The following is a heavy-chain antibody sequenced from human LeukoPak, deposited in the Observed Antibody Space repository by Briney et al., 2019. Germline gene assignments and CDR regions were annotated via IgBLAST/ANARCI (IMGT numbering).Heavy chain of an antibody. J-gene: IGHJ6*02. V-gene: IGHV3-21*01. CDR1: GFTFSSYS. CDR2: ISSSSSYI. Sequence: GGSLRLSCAASGFTFSSYSMNWVRQAPGKGLEWVSSISSSSSYIYYADSVKGRFTISRDNAKNSLYLQMNSLRAEDTAVYYCARDQRAYYDFWSGYPPYYYYYYRLDVWGQGTTVTVSS. CDR3: ARDQRAYYDFWSGYPPYYYYYYRLDV. D-gene: IGHD3-3*01.